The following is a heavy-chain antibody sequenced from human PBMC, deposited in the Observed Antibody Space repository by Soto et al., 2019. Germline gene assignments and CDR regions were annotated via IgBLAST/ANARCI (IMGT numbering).Heavy chain of an antibody. D-gene: IGHD2-15*01. Sequence: QVQLVQSGAEVKKPGASVKVSCKASGYTFSTHGISWVRQVPGQGLEWMGWVRGDNGHRNYAQSLQGRVTMTTDTSTNTAYMELRSLRSDDTAVYYCAIDLGYCRSGTCYREWFDPWGQGTLVTVSS. J-gene: IGHJ5*02. CDR1: GYTFSTHG. V-gene: IGHV1-18*01. CDR2: VRGDNGHR. CDR3: AIDLGYCRSGTCYREWFDP.